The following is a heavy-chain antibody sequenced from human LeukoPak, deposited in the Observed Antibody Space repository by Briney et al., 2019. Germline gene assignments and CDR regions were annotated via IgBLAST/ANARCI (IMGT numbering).Heavy chain of an antibody. CDR2: ITGSDGTS. CDR1: GFTFTNYA. Sequence: ATSLRLSCVASGFTFTNYAMSWVRQAPAKGLGWGSAITGSDGTSHYADSVKGRFTISRDNSKNTLYLQVNSLRAEDTAVYYCAKWGDYDILTGYYVPDYWGQGTLVTVSS. D-gene: IGHD3-9*01. CDR3: AKWGDYDILTGYYVPDY. J-gene: IGHJ4*02. V-gene: IGHV3-23*01.